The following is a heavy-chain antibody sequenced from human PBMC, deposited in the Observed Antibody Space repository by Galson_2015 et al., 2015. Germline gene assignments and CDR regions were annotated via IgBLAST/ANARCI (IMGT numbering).Heavy chain of an antibody. CDR1: GDSITSRSYY. V-gene: IGHV4-39*01. D-gene: IGHD1-26*01. J-gene: IGHJ4*02. CDR2: VYYSGNT. Sequence: ETLSLTCTVSGDSITSRSYYWGWIRQPPGKGLEWIGSVYYSGNTYHNPSLKSRVTISVDSSKNQFSLTLSSVAAADTAVYYCARGYYFFDYWGQGTLVTVSS. CDR3: ARGYYFFDY.